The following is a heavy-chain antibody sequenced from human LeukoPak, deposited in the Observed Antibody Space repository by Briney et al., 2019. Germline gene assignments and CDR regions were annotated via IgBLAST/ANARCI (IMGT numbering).Heavy chain of an antibody. V-gene: IGHV1-69*13. CDR3: ARSSGWSYYFDY. CDR2: IIPIFGTA. CDR1: GGAFSSYA. Sequence: SVNVSCKASGGAFSSYAISWVRQAPGQGLEWMGGIIPIFGTANYAQKFQGRVTITADESTSTAYMELSSLRSEDTAVYYCARSSGWSYYFDYWGQGTLVTVSS. J-gene: IGHJ4*02. D-gene: IGHD6-19*01.